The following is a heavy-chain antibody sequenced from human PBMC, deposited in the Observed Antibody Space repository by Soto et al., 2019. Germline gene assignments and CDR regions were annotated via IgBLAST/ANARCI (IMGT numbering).Heavy chain of an antibody. CDR3: TREGSGYEKIGSSQVFDY. CDR1: GFTFGDYA. V-gene: IGHV3-49*03. J-gene: IGHJ4*02. CDR2: IRSKAYGGTT. D-gene: IGHD5-12*01. Sequence: GGSLRLSCTASGFTFGDYAMSWFRQAPGKGLEWVGFIRSKAYGGTTEYAESVKGRFTISRDDSKSIAYLQMNSLKTEDTAVYYCTREGSGYEKIGSSQVFDYWGQGTLVTVSS.